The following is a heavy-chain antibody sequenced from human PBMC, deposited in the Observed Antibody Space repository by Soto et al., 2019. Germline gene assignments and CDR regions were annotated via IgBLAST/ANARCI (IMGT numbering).Heavy chain of an antibody. V-gene: IGHV4-34*01. J-gene: IGHJ5*02. CDR1: GGSFSGYY. CDR3: ARGRDIVVVVAAKDWFDP. Sequence: SETLSLTCAVYGGSFSGYYWSWIRQPPGKGLEWIGEINHSGSTNYNPSLKSRVTISVDTSKNQFSLKLSSVTAADTAVYYCARGRDIVVVVAAKDWFDPWGQGPLVTVSS. CDR2: INHSGST. D-gene: IGHD2-15*01.